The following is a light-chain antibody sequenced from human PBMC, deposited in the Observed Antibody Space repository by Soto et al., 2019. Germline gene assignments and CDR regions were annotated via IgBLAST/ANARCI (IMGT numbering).Light chain of an antibody. V-gene: IGLV2-14*01. CDR1: SSDVGGYNS. J-gene: IGLJ2*01. CDR2: DVS. CDR3: SSYTSSSTLA. Sequence: QSVLTQPASVSGSPGQSITISCTGTSSDVGGYNSVSWYQQHPGKAPKLMIYDVSNRPSGVSNRFSGSKSGNTASLTISGLQAEDEADYYCSSYTSSSTLAFGGGTKLTVL.